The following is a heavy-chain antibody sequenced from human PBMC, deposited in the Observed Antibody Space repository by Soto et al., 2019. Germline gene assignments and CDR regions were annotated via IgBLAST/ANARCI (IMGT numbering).Heavy chain of an antibody. CDR1: GFTFSDYY. V-gene: IGHV3-11*06. J-gene: IGHJ4*02. D-gene: IGHD5-18*01. CDR3: ARDHSLGGYSYGKFDC. CDR2: ISSRSSYT. Sequence: PXVSLRLSCAASGFTFSDYYMSWIRQAPGKGLEWVSHISSRSSYTNYADSVKGRFTISRDNAKNTLYLQMNRLRADDTAVYYCARDHSLGGYSYGKFDCWGRGTLVTVSS.